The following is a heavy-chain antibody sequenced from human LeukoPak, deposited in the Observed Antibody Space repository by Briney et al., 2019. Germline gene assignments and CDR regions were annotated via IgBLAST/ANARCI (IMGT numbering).Heavy chain of an antibody. CDR3: AREDAVSSDDAFDL. CDR1: GFTFSDYY. Sequence: PGGSLRLSCAASGFTFSDYYMSWIRQAPGKGLEWVSYISSSGSTIYYADSVKGRFTISRDNAKNSLYLQMNSLRAEDTAVYYCAREDAVSSDDAFDLWGQGTMVTVS. D-gene: IGHD6-19*01. CDR2: ISSSGSTI. V-gene: IGHV3-11*01. J-gene: IGHJ3*01.